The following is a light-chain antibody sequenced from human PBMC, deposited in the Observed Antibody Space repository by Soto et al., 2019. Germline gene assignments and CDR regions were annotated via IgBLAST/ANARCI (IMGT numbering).Light chain of an antibody. CDR1: SGSVSTSYY. J-gene: IGLJ3*02. CDR2: STN. CDR3: ILYMGNGIWV. Sequence: QTVVTQEPSFSVSPGGTVTLTCGLSSGSVSTSYYPTWYQQTPGQAPRTLIYSTNTSSSGVPDRFSGSILENNAALTITGAQADDESDYYCILYMGNGIWVFGGGTKLTV. V-gene: IGLV8-61*01.